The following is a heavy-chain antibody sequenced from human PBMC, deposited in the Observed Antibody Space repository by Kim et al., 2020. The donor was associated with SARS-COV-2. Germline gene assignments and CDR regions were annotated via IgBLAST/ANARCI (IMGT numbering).Heavy chain of an antibody. V-gene: IGHV1-18*01. CDR2: ISAYNGNT. CDR3: ARVIISGSGWFVKDY. D-gene: IGHD6-19*01. Sequence: ASVKVSCKGSGYTFTSYGISWVRQAPGQGLEWMGWISAYNGNTNYAQKLQGRVTMTTDTSTSTAYMELRSLRSDDTAVYYCARVIISGSGWFVKDYWGQGTLVTVSS. J-gene: IGHJ4*02. CDR1: GYTFTSYG.